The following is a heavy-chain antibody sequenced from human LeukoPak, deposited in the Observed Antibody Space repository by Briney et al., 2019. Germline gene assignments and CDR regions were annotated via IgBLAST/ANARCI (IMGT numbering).Heavy chain of an antibody. J-gene: IGHJ5*02. D-gene: IGHD4-11*01. CDR2: IWPGDSNT. V-gene: IGHV5-51*01. Sequence: PGGYLRLYCKGSGYRFNDYWIGWVRQMPGKGLEWMRNIWPGDSNTRYRPSFRGQVTISADRSISTAYLQWNSLQASDTAMYYCARHVTTVTTSWFDPWGQGTLVTVSS. CDR1: GYRFNDYW. CDR3: ARHVTTVTTSWFDP.